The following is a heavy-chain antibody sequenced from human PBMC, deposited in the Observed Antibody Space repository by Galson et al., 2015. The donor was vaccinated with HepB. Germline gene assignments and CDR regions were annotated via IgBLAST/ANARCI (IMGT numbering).Heavy chain of an antibody. CDR1: GFTFSSYA. D-gene: IGHD2/OR15-2a*01. Sequence: SLRLSCAASGFTFSSYAMSWVRQAPGKGLEWVSAISGSGGSTYYADSVKGRFTISRDNSKNTLYLQMNSLRAEDTAVYYCAKAFDTLYYYYYYMDVWGKGTTVTVSS. CDR2: ISGSGGST. V-gene: IGHV3-23*01. CDR3: AKAFDTLYYYYYYMDV. J-gene: IGHJ6*03.